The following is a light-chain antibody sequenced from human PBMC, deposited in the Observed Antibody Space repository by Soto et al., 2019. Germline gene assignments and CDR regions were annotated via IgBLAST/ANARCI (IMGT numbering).Light chain of an antibody. CDR3: QKLDAYPQWT. CDR1: QGISSN. CDR2: GAS. Sequence: QLTQSPSSLSASVGDRVTLTCRASQGISSNLAWYQQKPGRAPKLLIFGASTLQSGVPSRFSGSGSGTDFTLTISSLQPEDFANYFCQKLDAYPQWTFRQGTKVDIK. V-gene: IGKV1-9*01. J-gene: IGKJ1*01.